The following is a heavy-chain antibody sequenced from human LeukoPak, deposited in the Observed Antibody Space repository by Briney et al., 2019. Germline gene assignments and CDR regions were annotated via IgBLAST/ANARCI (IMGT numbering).Heavy chain of an antibody. D-gene: IGHD1-26*01. CDR1: GFTFSSYW. CDR2: IKQDRSEK. J-gene: IGHJ3*02. CDR3: ARVSYYPHDAFDI. V-gene: IGHV3-7*01. Sequence: PGGSLRLSCAASGFTFSSYWMNWVCQAPGKGLEWVAKIKQDRSEKYYVDSVKGRFTISRDNAKNSLYLQMNSLRAEDTALYYCARVSYYPHDAFDIWGQGTMVTVSS.